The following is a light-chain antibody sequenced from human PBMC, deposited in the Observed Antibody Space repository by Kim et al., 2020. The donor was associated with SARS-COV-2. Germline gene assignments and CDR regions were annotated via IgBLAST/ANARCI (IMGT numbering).Light chain of an antibody. Sequence: SYELTQPPSVSVSPGQTATITCSGDGLGDKYVYWFQQRPGQSPVLVIYQDDKRPSRIPERFSGSNSGNTATLTISGTQAVDEADYYCQTWDSTTGVFGPG. CDR2: QDD. CDR3: QTWDSTTGV. CDR1: GLGDKY. J-gene: IGLJ1*01. V-gene: IGLV3-1*01.